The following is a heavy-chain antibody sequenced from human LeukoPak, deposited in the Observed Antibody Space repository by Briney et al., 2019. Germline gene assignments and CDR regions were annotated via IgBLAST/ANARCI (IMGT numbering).Heavy chain of an antibody. CDR1: GYTFTGYY. CDR3: ARGGYSGYVGGSGDY. J-gene: IGHJ4*02. D-gene: IGHD5-12*01. Sequence: GASVKVSCKASGYTFTGYYMHWVRQAPGQGLEWMGWINPNSGGTNYAQKFQGRVTMTRDTSISTAYMELSRLRSDDTAVYYCARGGYSGYVGGSGDYWGQGTLVTVSS. V-gene: IGHV1-2*02. CDR2: INPNSGGT.